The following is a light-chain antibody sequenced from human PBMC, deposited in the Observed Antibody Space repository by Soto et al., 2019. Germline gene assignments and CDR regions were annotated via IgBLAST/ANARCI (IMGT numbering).Light chain of an antibody. V-gene: IGKV1-9*01. Sequence: DIQLTQSPSFLSASVGDRVTITCRASQGISNYLAWYQQKPGTAPQLLIYAASTLQSGVPSRFNGSGSGTEFTLTISSLQPEDFATYYCQQLHSNPYTFGQGTKVDIK. J-gene: IGKJ2*01. CDR1: QGISNY. CDR2: AAS. CDR3: QQLHSNPYT.